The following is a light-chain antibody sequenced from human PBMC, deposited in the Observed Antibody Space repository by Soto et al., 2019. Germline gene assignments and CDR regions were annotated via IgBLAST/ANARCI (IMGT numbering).Light chain of an antibody. Sequence: DIPLTQSPSFLSASVGDRVTISCRASQGISDYLAWYQQKPGKAPKLLIYGASTLQSGVPSRFSGSASGTEFTLTISSLQPEDFATYFCQQFTACPLTFGGWTKLEI. J-gene: IGKJ4*01. V-gene: IGKV1-9*01. CDR2: GAS. CDR3: QQFTACPLT. CDR1: QGISDY.